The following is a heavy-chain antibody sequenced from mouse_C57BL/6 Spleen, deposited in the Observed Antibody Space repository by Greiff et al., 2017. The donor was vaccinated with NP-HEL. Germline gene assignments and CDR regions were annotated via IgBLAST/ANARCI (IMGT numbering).Heavy chain of an antibody. CDR1: GYAFTNYL. V-gene: IGHV1-54*01. CDR3: ASNYYGSRGAWFAY. Sequence: VQLQQSGAELVRPGTSVKVSCKASGYAFTNYLIEWVKQRPGQGLEWIGVINPGSGGTNYNEKFKGKATLTADKSSSTAYMQLSSLTSEDSAVYCCASNYYGSRGAWFAYWGQGTLVTVSA. CDR2: INPGSGGT. D-gene: IGHD1-1*01. J-gene: IGHJ3*01.